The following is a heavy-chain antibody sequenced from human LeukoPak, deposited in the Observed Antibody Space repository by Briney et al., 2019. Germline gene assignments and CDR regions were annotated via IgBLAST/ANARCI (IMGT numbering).Heavy chain of an antibody. CDR3: ARSRGGYSSSWYLDYYYYGMDV. CDR1: GYTFTSYD. J-gene: IGHJ6*02. CDR2: MNPNSGNT. D-gene: IGHD6-13*01. V-gene: IGHV1-8*01. Sequence: RGASVKVSCKASGYTFTSYDINWVRQATGQGLEWMGWMNPNSGNTGYAQKFQGRVTMTRNTSISTAYMELSSLRSEDTAVYYCARSRGGYSSSWYLDYYYYGMDVWGQGTLVTVSS.